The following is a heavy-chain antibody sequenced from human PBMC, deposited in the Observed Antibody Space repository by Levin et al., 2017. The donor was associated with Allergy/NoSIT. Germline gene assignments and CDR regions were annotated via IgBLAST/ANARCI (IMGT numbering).Heavy chain of an antibody. CDR2: ISAYNGNT. D-gene: IGHD5-12*01. V-gene: IGHV1-18*01. CDR1: GYTFTSYG. Sequence: ASVKVSCKASGYTFTSYGISWVRQAPGQGLEWMGWISAYNGNTNYAQKLQGRVTMTTDTSTSTAYMELRSLRSDDTAVYYCARDPGYSGYLDHDAFDIWGQGTMVTVSS. J-gene: IGHJ3*02. CDR3: ARDPGYSGYLDHDAFDI.